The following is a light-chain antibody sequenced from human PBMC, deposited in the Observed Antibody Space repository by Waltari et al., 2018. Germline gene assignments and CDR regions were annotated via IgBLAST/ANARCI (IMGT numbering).Light chain of an antibody. V-gene: IGKV1-39*01. Sequence: DIQMTQSPASLSASVGDRVTITCRASQSISGYLNWYQQKPGKAPELLIYSTSNLQSGVPSRFSSSTSGTEFTLTIISLQPEDFAVYFCQQTYRTPFTFGPGTKVDTK. CDR2: STS. CDR1: QSISGY. CDR3: QQTYRTPFT. J-gene: IGKJ3*01.